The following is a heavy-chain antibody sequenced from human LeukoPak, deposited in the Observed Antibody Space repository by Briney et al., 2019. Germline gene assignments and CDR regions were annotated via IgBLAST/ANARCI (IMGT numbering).Heavy chain of an antibody. Sequence: ASVKVSCKASGYTFTSYYMHWVRQAPGQGLEWMGIINPSGGSTSYAQKFQGRVTMTRDMSTSTVYMELSSLRSEDTAVYYCAREAHEKLRGYSYGLIGYFDYWGQGTLVTVSS. D-gene: IGHD5-18*01. CDR1: GYTFTSYY. CDR2: INPSGGST. J-gene: IGHJ4*02. CDR3: AREAHEKLRGYSYGLIGYFDY. V-gene: IGHV1-46*01.